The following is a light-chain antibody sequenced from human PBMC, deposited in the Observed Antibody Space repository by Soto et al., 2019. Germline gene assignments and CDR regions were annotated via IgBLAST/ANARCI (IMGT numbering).Light chain of an antibody. CDR2: TAS. J-gene: IGKJ2*01. V-gene: IGKV1-39*01. CDR3: QQSDSDPRT. Sequence: DIQMTQSPSSLSASVGDRVTITCRASQSITSNLNWYQQKPGNAPKLLIYTASSLQPGVPSRFSGGGSGTDFTLTISSLHPEDFATYYCQQSDSDPRTFGQGTKLEIK. CDR1: QSITSN.